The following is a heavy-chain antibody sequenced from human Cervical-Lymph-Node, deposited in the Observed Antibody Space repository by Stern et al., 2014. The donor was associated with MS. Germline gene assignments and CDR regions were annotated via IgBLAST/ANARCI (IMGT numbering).Heavy chain of an antibody. CDR2: INPSGGST. CDR1: GYTFTNFY. Sequence: VQLVQSGAEVKTPGASVKGSCKASGYTFTNFYMHWVRQAPGQGLEWMGIINPSGGSTSYAQKFPGGVPVTRGTSTSTVYMELSSLRSEDTAVYYCAIGAFDIWGQGTMVTVSS. CDR3: AIGAFDI. V-gene: IGHV1-46*01. J-gene: IGHJ3*02.